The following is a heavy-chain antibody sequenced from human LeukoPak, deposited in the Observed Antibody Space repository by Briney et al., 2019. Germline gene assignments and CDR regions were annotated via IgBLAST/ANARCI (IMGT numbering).Heavy chain of an antibody. CDR3: ARDLFGRNWNEGNWFDP. J-gene: IGHJ5*02. CDR2: IYYSGST. CDR1: GGSISSSSYY. D-gene: IGHD1-1*01. V-gene: IGHV4-39*07. Sequence: GALXLXXTVSGGSISSSSYYRGWIRQPPGKGLEWIGRIYYSGSTYYNPSLKSRVTISVDTSKNQFSLKLSSVTAADTAVYYCARDLFGRNWNEGNWFDPWGQGTLVTVSS.